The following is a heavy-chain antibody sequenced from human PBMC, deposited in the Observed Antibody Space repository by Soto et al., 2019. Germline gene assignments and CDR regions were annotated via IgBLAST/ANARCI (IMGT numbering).Heavy chain of an antibody. CDR1: GFRFSIYS. CDR3: ARSVEGHFDY. CDR2: ITSDTKTI. J-gene: IGHJ4*02. V-gene: IGHV3-48*02. Sequence: EVQLVESGGGLVQPGGSLRLSCVASGFRFSIYSMNWVRQAPGKGLEWSAYITSDTKTIKYADSVKGRFTISRDNDKHLVYLQMNSLRDEYTAVYYCARSVEGHFDYWGQGTVVTVSA.